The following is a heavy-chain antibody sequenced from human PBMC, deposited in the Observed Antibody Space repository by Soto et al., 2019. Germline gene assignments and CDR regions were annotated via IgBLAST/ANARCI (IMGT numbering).Heavy chain of an antibody. CDR2: ISAYNGNT. Sequence: ASVKVSCKASGYTFTSYGISWVRQAPGQGLEWMGWISAYNGNTNYAQKLQGRVTMTTDTSTSTAYMELRSLRSDDTAVHYCAGVYCSSTSCYDWFDPWGQGTLVTVSS. V-gene: IGHV1-18*04. CDR1: GYTFTSYG. J-gene: IGHJ5*02. CDR3: AGVYCSSTSCYDWFDP. D-gene: IGHD2-2*01.